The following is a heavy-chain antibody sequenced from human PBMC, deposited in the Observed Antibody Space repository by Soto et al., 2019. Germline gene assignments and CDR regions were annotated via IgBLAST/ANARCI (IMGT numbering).Heavy chain of an antibody. CDR1: GGSFSSDA. V-gene: IGHV1-69*13. D-gene: IGHD6-6*01. Sequence: VKGYCNASGGSFSSDAVSLVRHAPGQGLEWMGGIIPIFGTANYAQKFQGRVTITADESTSTAYMELSSLRSEDTAVYYCARGWQLVLSYYYYGMDVWGQGTTVTVSS. J-gene: IGHJ6*02. CDR2: IIPIFGTA. CDR3: ARGWQLVLSYYYYGMDV.